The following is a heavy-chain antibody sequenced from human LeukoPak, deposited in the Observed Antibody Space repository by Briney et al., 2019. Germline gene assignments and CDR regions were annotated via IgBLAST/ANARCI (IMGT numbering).Heavy chain of an antibody. CDR2: ISYDGSNK. CDR1: GFTFSSYA. J-gene: IGHJ4*02. CDR3: TRGYIAAAGTEPFDY. Sequence: GRSLRLSCAASGFTFSSYAMHWVRQAPGKGLEWVAVISYDGSNKYYADSVKGRFTISRDNSKNTLYLQMNSLRAEDTAVYYCTRGYIAAAGTEPFDYWGQGTLVTVSS. D-gene: IGHD6-13*01. V-gene: IGHV3-30-3*01.